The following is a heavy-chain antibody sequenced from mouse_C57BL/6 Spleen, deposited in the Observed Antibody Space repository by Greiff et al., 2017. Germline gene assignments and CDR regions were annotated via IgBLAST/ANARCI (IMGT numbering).Heavy chain of an antibody. Sequence: QVNLHPPGAQRGERGAAVKLSCKAVGDVGDRYWMHWVKQRPGQGLEWIGMIHPNSGSTNYNEKFKSKATLTVDKSSSTAYRQLSSLRPADSAVYSFYLEEKLTPFPYSGQRTPLTVSS. CDR1: GDVGDRYW. J-gene: IGHJ2*01. D-gene: IGHD4-1*01. V-gene: IGHV1-64*01. CDR3: YLEEKLTPFPY. CDR2: IHPNSGST.